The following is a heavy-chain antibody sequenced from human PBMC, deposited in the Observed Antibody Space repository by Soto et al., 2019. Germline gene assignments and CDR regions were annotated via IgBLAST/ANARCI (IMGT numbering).Heavy chain of an antibody. D-gene: IGHD1-1*01. CDR2: LIPVFGSP. J-gene: IGHJ6*02. Sequence: QVQLVQSGAEVKKPGSSVTVSCKTSGGTFSKDAINWVRQAPGPGLEWMGLLIPVFGSPIYAQKFQGRIRITADESTSTAFIDVSSLRSEDTTVYYCTSVLGYSFEPGKTRYYAMDVWCEGTTVSVS. CDR1: GGTFSKDA. CDR3: TSVLGYSFEPGKTRYYAMDV. V-gene: IGHV1-69*01.